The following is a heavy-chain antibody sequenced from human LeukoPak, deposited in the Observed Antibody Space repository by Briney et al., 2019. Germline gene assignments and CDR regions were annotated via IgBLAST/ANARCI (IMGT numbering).Heavy chain of an antibody. D-gene: IGHD3-22*01. CDR2: INPNSGGT. J-gene: IGHJ4*02. CDR1: GYTFTGYY. V-gene: IGHV1-2*02. CDR3: AREGGSGYYPSPLGFDY. Sequence: GASVKVSCKASGYTFTGYYMHWVRQAPGQGLEWMGWINPNSGGTNYALKFQGRVTMTRDTSISTAYMELSRLRSDDTAVYYCAREGGSGYYPSPLGFDYWGQGTLVTVSS.